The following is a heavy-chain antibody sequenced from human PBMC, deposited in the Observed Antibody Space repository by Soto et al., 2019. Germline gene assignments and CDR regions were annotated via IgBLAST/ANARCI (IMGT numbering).Heavy chain of an antibody. D-gene: IGHD6-13*01. J-gene: IGHJ4*02. CDR2: INSDGSST. V-gene: IGHV3-74*01. Sequence: GGSLRLSCAASRFTFSSFWFHWVRQAPGKGLVWVSHINSDGSSTSYADSVKGRFTISRDNAKNTLYLQMNSLRAEDTAVYYCARAAYSSSQTFLFDFWGQGTLVTVSS. CDR1: RFTFSSFW. CDR3: ARAAYSSSQTFLFDF.